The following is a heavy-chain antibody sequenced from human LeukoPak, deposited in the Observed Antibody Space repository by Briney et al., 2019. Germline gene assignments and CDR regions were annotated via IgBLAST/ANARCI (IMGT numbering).Heavy chain of an antibody. Sequence: PSETLSLTCAVYGGSFSGYYWSWIRQPPGKGLEWIGEINHSGSTNYKPSLKSRVTISVDTSKNQFSLKLSSVTAADTAVYYCARGGMDYFDYWGQGTLVTVSS. CDR2: INHSGST. V-gene: IGHV4-34*01. CDR1: GGSFSGYY. J-gene: IGHJ4*02. CDR3: ARGGMDYFDY.